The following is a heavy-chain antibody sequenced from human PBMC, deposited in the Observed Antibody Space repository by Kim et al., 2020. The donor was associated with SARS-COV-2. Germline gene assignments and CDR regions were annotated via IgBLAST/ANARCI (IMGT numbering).Heavy chain of an antibody. J-gene: IGHJ4*02. CDR3: ARDKATSGGYLIFDY. CDR1: GYTFTGHY. Sequence: SVKVSCKASGYTFTGHYLHWVRQAPGQGLEWMGWITPNRGDTYYAQTFQGRVTMTRDTSISTVYMELSRLRPDDTAVYFCARDKATSGGYLIFDYWGQGSLVSVSA. D-gene: IGHD1-26*01. V-gene: IGHV1-2*02. CDR2: ITPNRGDT.